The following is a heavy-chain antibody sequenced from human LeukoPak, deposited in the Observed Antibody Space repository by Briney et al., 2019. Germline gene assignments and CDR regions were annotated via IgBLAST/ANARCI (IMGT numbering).Heavy chain of an antibody. Sequence: GGSLRLSCTASGFTFNSYAMNWVRQAPGKGLEWVSSTTFSGDSTYYGDSVKGRFTVSRDNARNSLSLQMNSLRVEDTAVYYCARDRQSGSHLNFFDYWGQGALVTVSS. D-gene: IGHD1-26*01. CDR2: TTFSGDST. J-gene: IGHJ4*02. CDR3: ARDRQSGSHLNFFDY. V-gene: IGHV3-21*01. CDR1: GFTFNSYA.